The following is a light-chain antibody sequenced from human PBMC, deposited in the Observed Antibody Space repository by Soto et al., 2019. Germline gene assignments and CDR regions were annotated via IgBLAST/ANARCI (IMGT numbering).Light chain of an antibody. CDR1: SSVVGGYNY. V-gene: IGLV2-14*01. CDR2: DVS. J-gene: IGLJ1*01. Sequence: QSALTQPASVSGSPGQSITIPCTGTSSVVGGYNYVSWYQQHPGKAPKLIIYDVSNRPSGVSNRFSGSKSGNTASLTISGLQAEDEADYYCSSYTSSTPRVFGTGTKVTVL. CDR3: SSYTSSTPRV.